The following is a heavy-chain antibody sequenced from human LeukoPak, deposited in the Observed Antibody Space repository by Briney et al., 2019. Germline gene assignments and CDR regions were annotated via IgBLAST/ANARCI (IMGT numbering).Heavy chain of an antibody. J-gene: IGHJ3*02. Sequence: GGSLRLSCAASGFSFSSYSMNWVRQAPGKGLEWVSGIIGGGGSTYYADSVKGRFTISGDNSRNTLFLQMNSLRAEDTAVYYCARRKYYSDSSGYYQSTDDAFDIWGQGTMVTVSS. V-gene: IGHV3-23*01. D-gene: IGHD3-22*01. CDR2: IIGGGGST. CDR3: ARRKYYSDSSGYYQSTDDAFDI. CDR1: GFSFSSYS.